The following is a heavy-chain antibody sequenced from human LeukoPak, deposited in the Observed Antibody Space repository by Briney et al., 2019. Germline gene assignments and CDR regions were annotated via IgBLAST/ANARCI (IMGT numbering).Heavy chain of an antibody. CDR2: INPNSGGT. Sequence: ASVKVSCKASGYTFTGYYMHWVRQAPGQGLEWMGWINPNSGGTNYAQKFQGRVTMTRDTSISTAYMELSRLRSDDTAVYYCARVMITFGRVIAPHFDYWGQGTLVTVSS. J-gene: IGHJ4*02. D-gene: IGHD3-16*02. V-gene: IGHV1-2*02. CDR1: GYTFTGYY. CDR3: ARVMITFGRVIAPHFDY.